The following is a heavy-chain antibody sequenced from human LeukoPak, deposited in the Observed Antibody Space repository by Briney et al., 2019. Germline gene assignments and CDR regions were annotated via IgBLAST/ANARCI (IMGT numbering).Heavy chain of an antibody. CDR2: IIPIFGTA. Sequence: SVKVSCKASGRTFSSYAISWVRQAPGQGLEWMGRIIPIFGTANYAQKYQGRVTITTDESTSTAYMELSSLRSEDTAVYYCARVTPDYYGSGSYGYYFDYWGQGTLVTVSS. CDR3: ARVTPDYYGSGSYGYYFDY. V-gene: IGHV1-69*05. CDR1: GRTFSSYA. D-gene: IGHD3-10*01. J-gene: IGHJ4*02.